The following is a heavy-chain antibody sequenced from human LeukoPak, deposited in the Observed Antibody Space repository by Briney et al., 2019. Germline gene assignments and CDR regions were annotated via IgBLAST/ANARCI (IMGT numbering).Heavy chain of an antibody. V-gene: IGHV4-39*01. J-gene: IGHJ4*02. CDR3: ILGGKLDY. CDR2: IYHTGNI. Sequence: SETLSLTCTVSGGSISSSNYHRGWIRLPPGKGLEWIGGIYHTGNIHYNPSLKSRVTISVDTSKNQLSLRLNSVTAADTALYYCILGGKLDYWGQGILVTVSS. CDR1: GGSISSSNYH. D-gene: IGHD3-10*01.